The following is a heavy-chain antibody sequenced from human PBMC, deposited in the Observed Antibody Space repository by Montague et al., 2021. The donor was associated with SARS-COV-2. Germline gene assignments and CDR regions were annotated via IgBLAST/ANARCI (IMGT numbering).Heavy chain of an antibody. V-gene: IGHV4-39*01. CDR3: ARHSTTHAFDP. CDR2: ISYGVST. D-gene: IGHD1-1*01. J-gene: IGHJ5*02. Sequence: SETLSLTCVVSSGSISPSDTHYWGWVRQAPGKGLGWIATISYGVSTSSNPPLRSRVTISVDTSKNQISLTLRSVTAADTSVDYCARHSTTHAFDPWGQGILVTVSS. CDR1: SGSISPSDTHY.